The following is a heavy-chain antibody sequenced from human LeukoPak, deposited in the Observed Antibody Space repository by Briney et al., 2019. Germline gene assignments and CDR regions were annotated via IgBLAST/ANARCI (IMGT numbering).Heavy chain of an antibody. V-gene: IGHV3-53*01. CDR1: GFTVTSNY. CDR3: ARDFQGRFDY. J-gene: IGHJ4*02. Sequence: QPGGSLTLSCAASGFTVTSNYMSWVRQTPGKGLEWVSSLYSGGDPFYADSVKGRFTVSRDSSKNTLYLEMNSLRDGDTAVYYCARDFQGRFDYWGQGALVTVSS. CDR2: LYSGGDP.